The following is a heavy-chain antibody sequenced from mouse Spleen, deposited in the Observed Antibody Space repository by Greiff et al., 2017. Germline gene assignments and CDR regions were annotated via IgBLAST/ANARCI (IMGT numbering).Heavy chain of an antibody. CDR2: ISSGGSYT. J-gene: IGHJ4*01. D-gene: IGHD2-2*01. CDR1: GFTFSSYA. V-gene: IGHV5-9-3*01. CDR3: ARLYGYDVGAMDY. Sequence: EVQVVESGGGLVKPGGSLKLSCAASGFTFSSYAMSWVRQTPEKRLEWVATISSGGSYTYYPDSVKGRFTISRDNAKNTLYLQMSSLRSEDTSMYYCARLYGYDVGAMDYWGQGTSVTVSS.